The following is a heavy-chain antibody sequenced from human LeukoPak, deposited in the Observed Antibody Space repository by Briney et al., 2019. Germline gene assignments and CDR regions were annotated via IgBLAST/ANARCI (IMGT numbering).Heavy chain of an antibody. V-gene: IGHV3-30*03. J-gene: IGHJ6*02. D-gene: IGHD2-21*01. CDR3: ASHIYGMDV. Sequence: PGGSLRLSCAASGFTFSSYGMHWVRQAPGKGLEWVAVISSDGVNKYSADSVKGRFTISRDNSKNTLYLQMNSLRAEDTAVYYCASHIYGMDVWGQGTTVTVSS. CDR2: ISSDGVNK. CDR1: GFTFSSYG.